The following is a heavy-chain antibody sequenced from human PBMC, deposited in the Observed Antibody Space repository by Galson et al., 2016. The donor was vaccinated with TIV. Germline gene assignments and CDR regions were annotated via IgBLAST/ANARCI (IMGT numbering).Heavy chain of an antibody. CDR2: IIPLFTTA. J-gene: IGHJ6*02. D-gene: IGHD5-18*01. Sequence: SVKVSCKASGGTFSSYVISWVRQASGQGLEWMGAIIPLFTTANHAQKFQGRVTITADESTSTAYMELSSLRTEDTAIYYSAKDRNTAMDTYYWYYGMDVWGQGTTVTVSS. CDR3: AKDRNTAMDTYYWYYGMDV. V-gene: IGHV1-69*13. CDR1: GGTFSSYV.